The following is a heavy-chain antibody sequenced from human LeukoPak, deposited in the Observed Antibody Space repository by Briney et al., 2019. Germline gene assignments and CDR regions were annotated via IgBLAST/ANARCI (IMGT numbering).Heavy chain of an antibody. Sequence: ASVKVSCKASGGTFSSYAINWVRQAPGQGLEWMGGIIPIFGTANYAQKFQGRVTITADESTSTAYMELSSLRSEDTAVYYCARGPGGYNLELDYWGQGTLVTVSS. V-gene: IGHV1-69*13. J-gene: IGHJ4*02. CDR1: GGTFSSYA. D-gene: IGHD5-24*01. CDR2: IIPIFGTA. CDR3: ARGPGGYNLELDY.